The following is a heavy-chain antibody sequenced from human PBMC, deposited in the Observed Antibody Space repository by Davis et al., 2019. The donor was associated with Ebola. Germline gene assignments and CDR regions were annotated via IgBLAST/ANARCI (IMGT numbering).Heavy chain of an antibody. CDR3: ARGAGAAVAQLL. J-gene: IGHJ3*01. D-gene: IGHD6-19*01. CDR1: GGSISSSNW. V-gene: IGHV4-4*02. CDR2: IYHSGST. Sequence: MPSETLSLTCAVSGGSISSSNWRSWVRQPPGKGLEWIGEIYHSGSTNYNPSLKSRVTISVDTSQNQFSLKLTSVTAADTAVYYCARGAGAAVAQLLWGQGTMVTVSS.